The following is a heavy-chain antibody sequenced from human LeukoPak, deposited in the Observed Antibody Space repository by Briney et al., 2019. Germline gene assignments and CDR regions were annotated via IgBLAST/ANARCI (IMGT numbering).Heavy chain of an antibody. J-gene: IGHJ6*03. CDR2: IYYSGST. Sequence: PSETLSLTCTVSGGPISGFHWSWIRQPPGKGLEWIGYIYYSGSTDYNPSLNSRVTISLDTSKKQFSLKMSSVTAADTAVYYCARDLSYCSSTSCYGYIDVWGKGTTVTVSS. CDR1: GGPISGFH. V-gene: IGHV4-59*01. D-gene: IGHD2-2*01. CDR3: ARDLSYCSSTSCYGYIDV.